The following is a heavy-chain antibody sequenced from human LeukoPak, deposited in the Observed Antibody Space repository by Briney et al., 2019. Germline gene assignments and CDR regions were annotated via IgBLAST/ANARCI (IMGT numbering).Heavy chain of an antibody. CDR1: GFTFSDYY. CDR3: AREGPSYYYYMDV. J-gene: IGHJ6*03. V-gene: IGHV3-11*04. CDR2: ISGSGSTV. Sequence: PGGSLRLSCAASGFTFSDYYMSWIRQAPGKGLEWVSYISGSGSTVYYADSVKGRFTISRDNAKNSLYLQMNSLRAEDTAVYYCAREGPSYYYYMDVWGKGTTVTVSS.